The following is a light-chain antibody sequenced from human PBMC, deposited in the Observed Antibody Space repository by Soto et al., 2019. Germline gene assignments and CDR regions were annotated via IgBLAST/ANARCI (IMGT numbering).Light chain of an antibody. CDR1: SSNIGSNY. J-gene: IGLJ2*01. Sequence: QSVLTQPPSASGTPGQRVTISCSGSSSNIGSNYVFWYQQLPGTAPKVLIYRNNQRPSGVPDRFSGSKSGTSASLAISGLRSEDEADYYCATWDDSLSGYVVFGGGTKVTVL. CDR3: ATWDDSLSGYVV. CDR2: RNN. V-gene: IGLV1-47*01.